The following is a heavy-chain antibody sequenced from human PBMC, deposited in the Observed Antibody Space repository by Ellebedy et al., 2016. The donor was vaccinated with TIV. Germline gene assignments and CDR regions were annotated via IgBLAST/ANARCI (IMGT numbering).Heavy chain of an antibody. D-gene: IGHD3-3*01. CDR2: ISSDGSKI. CDR3: ARGDGPGNFLIDS. Sequence: PGGSLRLSCAASGFTFSSYSLHWVRQAPGKGLEWVALISSDGSKIKDADSVKGRFTISRDNSKNTLYLQMDSLRVEDTAVYYCARGDGPGNFLIDSWGQGSLVTVSS. V-gene: IGHV3-30*04. J-gene: IGHJ4*02. CDR1: GFTFSSYS.